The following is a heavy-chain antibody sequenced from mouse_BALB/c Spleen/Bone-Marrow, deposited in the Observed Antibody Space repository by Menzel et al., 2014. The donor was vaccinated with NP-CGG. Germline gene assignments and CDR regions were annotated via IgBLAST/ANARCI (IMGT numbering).Heavy chain of an antibody. CDR3: ARDHYGYYTMDY. V-gene: IGHV5-9-4*01. D-gene: IGHD1-2*01. CDR2: ISSGGSYT. J-gene: IGHJ4*01. CDR1: GFTFSSYA. Sequence: EVKLVESGGGLVKPGGSLKPSCAASGFTFSSYAMSWVRQSPEKRLEWVAEISSGGSYTYYPDTVTGRFTISRDNAKNTLYLEMSSLRSEDTAMYYCARDHYGYYTMDYWGQGTSVTVSS.